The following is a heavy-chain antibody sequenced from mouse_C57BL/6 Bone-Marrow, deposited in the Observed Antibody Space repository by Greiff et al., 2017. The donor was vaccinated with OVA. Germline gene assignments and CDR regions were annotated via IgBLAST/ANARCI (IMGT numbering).Heavy chain of an antibody. V-gene: IGHV1-54*01. CDR3: ARDDYYFDY. D-gene: IGHD2-13*01. CDR1: GYAFTNYL. J-gene: IGHJ2*01. Sequence: QVQLQQSGAELVRPGTSVKVSCKASGYAFTNYLIEWVKQRPGQGLEWIGVINPGSGGTNYNEKFKGKATLTAEKSSSTAYMQLSSLTSEDSAVYFCARDDYYFDYWGQGTTLTVSS. CDR2: INPGSGGT.